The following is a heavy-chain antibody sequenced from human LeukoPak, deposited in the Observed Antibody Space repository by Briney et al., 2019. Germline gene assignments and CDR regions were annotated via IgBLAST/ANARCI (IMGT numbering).Heavy chain of an antibody. J-gene: IGHJ3*02. V-gene: IGHV4-39*07. CDR2: IYYSGST. D-gene: IGHD1-26*01. CDR3: ARGVAVGAPNAFDI. CDR1: GGSISSSSYY. Sequence: PSETLSLTCTVSGGSISSSSYYWGWIRQSPGKGLEWIGSIYYSGSTNYNPSLKSRVTISVDTSKNQFSLKLSSVTAADTAVYYCARGVAVGAPNAFDIWGQGTMVTVSS.